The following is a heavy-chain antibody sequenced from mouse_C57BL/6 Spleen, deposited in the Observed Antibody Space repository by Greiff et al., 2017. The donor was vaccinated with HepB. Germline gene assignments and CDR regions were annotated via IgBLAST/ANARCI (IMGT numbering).Heavy chain of an antibody. CDR2: IDPSDSYT. J-gene: IGHJ2*01. Sequence: VQLQQPGAELVKPGASVKLSCKASGYTFTSYWMQWVKQRPGQGLEWIGEIDPSDSYTNYNQKFKGKATLTVETSSSTAYMQLSSLTSEDSAVYYCASAYSNYDFDYWGQGTTLTVSS. V-gene: IGHV1-50*01. CDR3: ASAYSNYDFDY. CDR1: GYTFTSYW. D-gene: IGHD2-5*01.